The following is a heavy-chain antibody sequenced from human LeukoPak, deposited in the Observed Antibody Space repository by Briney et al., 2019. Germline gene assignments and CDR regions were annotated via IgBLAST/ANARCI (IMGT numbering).Heavy chain of an antibody. Sequence: GGSLRLSCAASGFTFSSYWLHWVRQAPGKGLVWVSRINSDGSSTSYADSVKGRFTISRDNAKNTLYLQMNSLRAEDTAVYYCARGTYDFWSGYPLWYYYYMDVWGKGTTVTVSS. CDR3: ARGTYDFWSGYPLWYYYYMDV. CDR2: INSDGSST. V-gene: IGHV3-74*01. CDR1: GFTFSSYW. J-gene: IGHJ6*03. D-gene: IGHD3-3*01.